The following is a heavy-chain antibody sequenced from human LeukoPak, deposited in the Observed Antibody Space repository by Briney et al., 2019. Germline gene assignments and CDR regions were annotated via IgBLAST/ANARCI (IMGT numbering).Heavy chain of an antibody. D-gene: IGHD3-10*01. CDR3: AREEGSGSYYGGFDY. CDR1: GGSISSDY. J-gene: IGHJ4*02. Sequence: SETLSLTCTVSGGSISSDYWSWIRQPPGKGLEWIGYIYYSGSTNYNPSLKSRVTISVVTSKNQFSLKLSSVTAADTAVYYCAREEGSGSYYGGFDYWGQGTLVTVSS. V-gene: IGHV4-59*01. CDR2: IYYSGST.